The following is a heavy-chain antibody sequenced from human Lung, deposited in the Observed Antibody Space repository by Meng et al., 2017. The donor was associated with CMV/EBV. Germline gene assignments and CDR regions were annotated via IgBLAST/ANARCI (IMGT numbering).Heavy chain of an antibody. Sequence: TVSGGSISSYDSSWSWIRQPPRKGLEWIGYTSYTGATHYNPSLKTRVSFSLDTSKSQFSLRLTSVTAADTAMYYCVRVATHTSWYDPWGPGTLVTVSS. D-gene: IGHD1-1*01. CDR1: GGSISSYDSS. V-gene: IGHV4-30-4*08. CDR3: VRVATHTSWYDP. CDR2: TSYTGAT. J-gene: IGHJ5*02.